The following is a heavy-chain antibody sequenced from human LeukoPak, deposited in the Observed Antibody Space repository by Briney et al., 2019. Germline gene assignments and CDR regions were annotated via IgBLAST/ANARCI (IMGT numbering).Heavy chain of an antibody. CDR2: IYYSGST. V-gene: IGHV4-59*08. CDR1: GGSISSYY. D-gene: IGHD5-24*01. J-gene: IGHJ4*02. CDR3: ARRRRWLQWSYFEY. Sequence: SETLSLTCTVSGGSISSYYWSWIRQPPGKGLEWIGYIYYSGSTNYNPSLKSRVTISVDTSKNQFSLKLSSVTAADTAVYYCARRRRWLQWSYFEYWGQGTLVTVSS.